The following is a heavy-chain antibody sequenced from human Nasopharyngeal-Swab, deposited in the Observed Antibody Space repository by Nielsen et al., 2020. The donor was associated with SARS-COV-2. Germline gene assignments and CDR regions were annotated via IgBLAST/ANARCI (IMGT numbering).Heavy chain of an antibody. J-gene: IGHJ4*02. CDR1: GGSLSGNY. Sequence: SETLSLTCAVYGGSLSGNYWRWIRKHPGKGLEWIGEINHSGSTNYNPSLKSRVTISVDTSKNQFSLKLSSVTAADTAVYYCAHYSSGSLSSPRGRGYFDYWGQGTLVTVSS. V-gene: IGHV4-34*01. CDR3: AHYSSGSLSSPRGRGYFDY. CDR2: INHSGST. D-gene: IGHD1-26*01.